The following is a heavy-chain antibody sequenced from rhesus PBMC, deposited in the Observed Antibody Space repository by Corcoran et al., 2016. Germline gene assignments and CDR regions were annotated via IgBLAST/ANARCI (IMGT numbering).Heavy chain of an antibody. V-gene: IGHV4-65*01. J-gene: IGHJ5-1*01. CDR1: GGSSSSSNW. CDR3: ARLLGTRFDV. Sequence: QVQLQESGPGLVKPSETLSLTCAVSGGSSSSSNWWSWIRPPPGKGLEWIGYISGSSGSTYYNPSLKSRVTISTDTSKNQFSLKLSSVTAADTAVYYCARLLGTRFDVWGPGVLVTVSS. D-gene: IGHD7-45*01. CDR2: ISGSSGST.